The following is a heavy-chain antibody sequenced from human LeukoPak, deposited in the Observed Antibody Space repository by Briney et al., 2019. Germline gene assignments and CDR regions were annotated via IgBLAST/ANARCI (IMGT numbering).Heavy chain of an antibody. CDR2: IFYSGST. V-gene: IGHV4-39*01. CDR3: ARRRGDLAAGSYSWFDP. CDR1: GGSITGTGYY. D-gene: IGHD6-13*01. Sequence: SETLSLTCTVSGGSITGTGYYCVWIRQPPGKGLEWIGSIFYSGSTHYNPSLKSRVTISVDTSKNQFSLKLSSVTAADTAVYYRARRRGDLAAGSYSWFDPWGQGTLVTVSS. J-gene: IGHJ5*02.